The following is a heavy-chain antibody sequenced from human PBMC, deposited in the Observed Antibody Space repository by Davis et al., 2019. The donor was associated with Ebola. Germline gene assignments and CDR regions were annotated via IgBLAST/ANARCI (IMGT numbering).Heavy chain of an antibody. V-gene: IGHV5-51*01. D-gene: IGHD2/OR15-2a*01. Sequence: TVSCKGSRYNLPKYWIGWVRQTPGKGLDWMGIIYPCDSDTRYSPSFQGQVTISADKSISTAYLQWSSLKASDTAIYYCARPAGAYPKYPQSRPFDDWGQGTLVTVSS. CDR2: IYPCDSDT. CDR3: ARPAGAYPKYPQSRPFDD. J-gene: IGHJ4*02. CDR1: RYNLPKYW.